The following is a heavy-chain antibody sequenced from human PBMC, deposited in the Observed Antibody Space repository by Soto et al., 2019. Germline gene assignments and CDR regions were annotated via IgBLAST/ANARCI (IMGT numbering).Heavy chain of an antibody. D-gene: IGHD6-19*01. CDR3: ARDRYDYSSGWYEGNGMDV. CDR2: INPNSGGT. V-gene: IGHV1-2*04. CDR1: GYTFTGYY. J-gene: IGHJ6*02. Sequence: ASVKVSCKASGYTFTGYYMHWVRQAPGQGLEWMGWINPNSGGTNYAQKFQGWVTMTRDTSISTAYMELSRLRSDDTAVYYRARDRYDYSSGWYEGNGMDVWGQGTTVTVSS.